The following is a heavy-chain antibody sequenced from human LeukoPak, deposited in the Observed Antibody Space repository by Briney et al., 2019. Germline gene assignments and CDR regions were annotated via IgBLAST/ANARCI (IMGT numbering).Heavy chain of an antibody. V-gene: IGHV4-34*01. CDR3: ARQQISFFGVVQNWFDP. CDR1: GFTFSSYW. J-gene: IGHJ5*02. Sequence: GSLRLSCAASGFTFSSYWMHWIRQPPGKGLEWIGEINHSGSANYNPSLKSRVTISIDTSKNQFFLTLRSVTAADTAVYYCARQQISFFGVVQNWFDPWGQGTLVTVSS. CDR2: INHSGSA. D-gene: IGHD3-3*01.